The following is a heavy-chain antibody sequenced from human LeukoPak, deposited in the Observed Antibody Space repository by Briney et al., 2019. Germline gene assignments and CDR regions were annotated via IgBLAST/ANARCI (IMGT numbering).Heavy chain of an antibody. CDR3: ARTDWTNWNFDL. CDR1: GFTFDNYA. J-gene: IGHJ2*01. CDR2: IKRNGDKT. Sequence: GGSLRLSCAASGFTFDNYAMTWVRQAPGKGLEWVFSIKRNGDKTNYADSVKGRFTISRDNAKSSLYLQMNSLRTEDTALYYCARTDWTNWNFDLWGRGTLVTVSS. V-gene: IGHV3-20*04. D-gene: IGHD3/OR15-3a*01.